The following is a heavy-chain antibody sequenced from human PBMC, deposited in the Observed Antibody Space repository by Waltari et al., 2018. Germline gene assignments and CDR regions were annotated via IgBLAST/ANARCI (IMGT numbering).Heavy chain of an antibody. CDR1: GFTLTYYE. CDR3: ARVGDYYDSRGFFLDD. D-gene: IGHD3-22*01. J-gene: IGHJ4*02. Sequence: EMQLVESGGGLVQPGGSLRLSCAVSGFTLTYYEMTWVRQAPGKVRELVSYISSGGSPMYYADSVKGRFTISRDIASNSLYLQMDSLRAEDTAVYYCARVGDYYDSRGFFLDDWGLGTLVTVSS. CDR2: ISSGGSPM. V-gene: IGHV3-48*03.